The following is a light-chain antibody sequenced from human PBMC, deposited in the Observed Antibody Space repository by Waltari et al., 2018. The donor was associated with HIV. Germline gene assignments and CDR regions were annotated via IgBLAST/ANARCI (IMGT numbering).Light chain of an antibody. Sequence: QSVLTQPPSVSGAPGQRVTISCTGSSSNIGAGYDVHWYRQLPGTAPKLLIYGDNNQPSGVPDRFSGSKSGTSASLAITGLQAEDEANYYCQSYDSSLSGSVVFGGGTKLTVL. J-gene: IGLJ2*01. V-gene: IGLV1-40*01. CDR2: GDN. CDR1: SSNIGAGYD. CDR3: QSYDSSLSGSVV.